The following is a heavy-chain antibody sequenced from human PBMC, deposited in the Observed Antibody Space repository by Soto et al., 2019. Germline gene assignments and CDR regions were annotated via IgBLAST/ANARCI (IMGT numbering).Heavy chain of an antibody. Sequence: GGSLRLSCAASGFTFSSYEINWVRQAPGKGLEWVSYINSGGSTIYYADSVKGRFTISRDNAKNSLYLQMNSLRAEDTAVYYCARDLGSYHDYWGQGTLVTVSS. CDR3: ARDLGSYHDY. CDR2: INSGGSTI. D-gene: IGHD1-26*01. CDR1: GFTFSSYE. V-gene: IGHV3-48*03. J-gene: IGHJ4*02.